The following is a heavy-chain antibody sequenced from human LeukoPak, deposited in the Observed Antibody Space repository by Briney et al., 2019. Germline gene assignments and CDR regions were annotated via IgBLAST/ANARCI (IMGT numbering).Heavy chain of an antibody. CDR2: ISAYNGNT. V-gene: IGHV1-18*01. D-gene: IGHD3-9*01. CDR1: GYTFTSYG. CDR3: ARHRYYDILTGPGSAFDI. J-gene: IGHJ3*02. Sequence: ASVKVSCKASGYTFTSYGISWVRQAPGQGLEWMGWISAYNGNTNYAQKIQARVTMTTDTSTSTAYMELRSLRSDDTAVYYCARHRYYDILTGPGSAFDIWGQGTMVTVSS.